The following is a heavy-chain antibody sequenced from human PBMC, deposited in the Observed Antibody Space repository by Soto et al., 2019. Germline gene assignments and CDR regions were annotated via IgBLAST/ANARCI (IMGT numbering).Heavy chain of an antibody. J-gene: IGHJ6*02. D-gene: IGHD2-2*02. CDR3: AKYLGDIVVVPAAIAVNYYYYYGMDV. CDR2: INSDGGST. V-gene: IGHV3-74*01. Sequence: GGSLRLSCAASGFTFSSYWMHWVRQAPGKGLVWVSRINSDGGSTSYADSVKGRFTISRDNSKNTLYLQMNSLRAEDTAVYYCAKYLGDIVVVPAAIAVNYYYYYGMDVWGQGTTVTVSS. CDR1: GFTFSSYW.